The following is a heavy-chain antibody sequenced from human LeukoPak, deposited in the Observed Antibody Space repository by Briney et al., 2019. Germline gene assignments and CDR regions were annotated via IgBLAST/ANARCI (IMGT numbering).Heavy chain of an antibody. J-gene: IGHJ4*02. CDR3: VRAGSGFDY. V-gene: IGHV3-74*01. CDR1: GFTLSSYW. Sequence: GGSLRLSCVASGFTLSSYWLHWVRQPPPKELEWVSRIDFATDTTTYAGCVKGRFTISRDNTKNTLYLQMDSLRDEDAAVYCCVRAGSGFDYWGQGTLVSVTS. CDR2: IDFATDTT. D-gene: IGHD2-15*01.